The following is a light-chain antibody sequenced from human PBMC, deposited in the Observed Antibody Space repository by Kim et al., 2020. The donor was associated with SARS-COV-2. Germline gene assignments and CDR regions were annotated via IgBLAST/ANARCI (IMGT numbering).Light chain of an antibody. V-gene: IGKV3-20*01. CDR2: GAS. Sequence: SPREGPPPSGRAVQGVTSNYLPWYPQKPRQAPRLLISGASSRATDIPDRFSGSGSGTDFTLTITRLEPEDFAVYYCQQYSSSPATFGQGTKVDIK. CDR1: QGVTSNY. CDR3: QQYSSSPAT. J-gene: IGKJ1*01.